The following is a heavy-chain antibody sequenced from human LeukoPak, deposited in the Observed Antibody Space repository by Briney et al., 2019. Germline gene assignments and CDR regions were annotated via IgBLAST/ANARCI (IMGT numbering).Heavy chain of an antibody. Sequence: SGGSLRLSCAASGFTFSSYAMSWVRQAPGKGLEWVSAISGSGGSTYYADSVKGRFTISRDNSKNTLYLQMNSLRAEDTAVYYCAKVVLIQLWLKPYYYGMDVWGQGTTVTVSS. CDR2: ISGSGGST. D-gene: IGHD5-18*01. CDR3: AKVVLIQLWLKPYYYGMDV. V-gene: IGHV3-23*01. J-gene: IGHJ6*02. CDR1: GFTFSSYA.